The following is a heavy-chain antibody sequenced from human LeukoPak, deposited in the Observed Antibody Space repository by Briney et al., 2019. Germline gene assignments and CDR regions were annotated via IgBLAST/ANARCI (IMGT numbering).Heavy chain of an antibody. CDR1: GFTFSSYA. V-gene: IGHV3-30*04. CDR2: ISYDGSNK. CDR3: ARVAAAGTYYYYYMDV. Sequence: PGGSLRLSCAASGFTFSSYAMHWVRQAPGKGLEWVAVISYDGSNKNYADSVKGRFTISRDNSKNTLYLQMNSLRIEDTAVYFCARVAAAGTYYYYYMDVWGKGTTVTVSS. D-gene: IGHD6-13*01. J-gene: IGHJ6*03.